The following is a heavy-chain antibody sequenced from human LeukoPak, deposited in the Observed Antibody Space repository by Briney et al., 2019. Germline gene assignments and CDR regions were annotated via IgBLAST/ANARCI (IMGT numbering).Heavy chain of an antibody. Sequence: SETLSLTCTVSGGSISSYYWSWIRQPAGKGLEWIGRIYNSGSTNYTLSLKSRVPMSVDPSKNQFSLKLSSVTAAEPAVYYCARTDYDNKWRVWWYFDLWGRGTLVTVSS. CDR1: GGSISSYY. J-gene: IGHJ2*01. CDR2: IYNSGST. CDR3: ARTDYDNKWRVWWYFDL. V-gene: IGHV4-4*07. D-gene: IGHD3-22*01.